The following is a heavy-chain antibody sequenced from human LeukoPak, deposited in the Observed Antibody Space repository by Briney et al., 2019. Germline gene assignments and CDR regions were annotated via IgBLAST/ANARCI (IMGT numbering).Heavy chain of an antibody. CDR2: ISGSGGST. V-gene: IGHV3-23*01. CDR3: AKDLGYSSSWLDY. CDR1: GFTFSSYG. J-gene: IGHJ4*02. D-gene: IGHD6-13*01. Sequence: GGSLRLSCAASGFTFSSYGMSWVRQAPGKGLEWVSAISGSGGSTYYADSVKGRFPIPRDNDKNTLYLQMNSVRDEDTAVYYCAKDLGYSSSWLDYWGQGTLVTVS.